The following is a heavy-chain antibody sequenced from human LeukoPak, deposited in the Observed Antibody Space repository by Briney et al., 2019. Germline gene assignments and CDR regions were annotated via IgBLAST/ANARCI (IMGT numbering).Heavy chain of an antibody. V-gene: IGHV3-21*01. CDR1: GFTFSSYA. Sequence: GGSLRLSCAASGFTFSSYAMSWVRQAPGKGLEWVSSISSSSSYIYYADSVKGRFTISRDNAKNSLYLQMNSLRAEDTAVYYCARRAPYLPSPDYWGQGTLVTVSS. CDR3: ARRAPYLPSPDY. D-gene: IGHD2-21*01. CDR2: ISSSSSYI. J-gene: IGHJ4*02.